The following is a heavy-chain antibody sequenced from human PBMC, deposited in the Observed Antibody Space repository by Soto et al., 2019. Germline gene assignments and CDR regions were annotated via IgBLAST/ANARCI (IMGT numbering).Heavy chain of an antibody. V-gene: IGHV3-48*02. CDR2: ISRVGSTM. J-gene: IGHJ6*02. Sequence: GSLRLSCAASGFTFNIYSMNRVRRAPGKGLEWVSKISRVGSTMYYADSVKGRFTISRDNAKNSVHLQMDSLRDEDTAVYYCARGYSYGPSGMDVWGQGTRFTVSS. D-gene: IGHD5-18*01. CDR1: GFTFNIYS. CDR3: ARGYSYGPSGMDV.